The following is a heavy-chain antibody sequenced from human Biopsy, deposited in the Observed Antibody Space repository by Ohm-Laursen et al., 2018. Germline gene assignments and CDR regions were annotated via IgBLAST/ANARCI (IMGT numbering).Heavy chain of an antibody. CDR2: SKPNHNT. J-gene: IGHJ4*02. CDR3: ARKSFYESGGFDY. Sequence: LVKVSCKTSGYTFNDYYIHWVRQAPGQGLEWMGWSKPNHNTKYAEKFQDRVTLTRDTTTGTAYMELSSLRRDDTAIYYCARKSFYESGGFDYWGQGTLVSVS. CDR1: GYTFNDYY. D-gene: IGHD3-22*01. V-gene: IGHV1-2*02.